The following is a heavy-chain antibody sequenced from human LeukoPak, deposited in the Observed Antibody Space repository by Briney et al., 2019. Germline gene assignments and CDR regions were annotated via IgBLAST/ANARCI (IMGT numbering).Heavy chain of an antibody. J-gene: IGHJ5*02. Sequence: GGSLRLSCAASGFTFSSYAMSWVRQAPVKGLEWVSAISGSGGSTYYADSVKGRFTISRDNPKNTLYLQMNSLRAEDTAVYYCAKGVVVAATLSWFDPWGQGTLVTVSS. D-gene: IGHD2-15*01. CDR3: AKGVVVAATLSWFDP. V-gene: IGHV3-23*01. CDR2: ISGSGGST. CDR1: GFTFSSYA.